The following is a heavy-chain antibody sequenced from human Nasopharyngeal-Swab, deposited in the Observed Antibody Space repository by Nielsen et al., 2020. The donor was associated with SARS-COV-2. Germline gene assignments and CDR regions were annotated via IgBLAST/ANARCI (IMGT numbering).Heavy chain of an antibody. Sequence: GGSLRLSCAASGLTFSSYSMNWVRQAPGKGLEWVSSISSSSSYIYYADSVKGRFTISRDNAKNSLYLQMNSLRAEDTAVYYCARDGLDYDFWSAYFMDVWGQGTTVTVSS. D-gene: IGHD3-3*01. CDR3: ARDGLDYDFWSAYFMDV. CDR2: ISSSSSYI. J-gene: IGHJ6*02. CDR1: GLTFSSYS. V-gene: IGHV3-21*01.